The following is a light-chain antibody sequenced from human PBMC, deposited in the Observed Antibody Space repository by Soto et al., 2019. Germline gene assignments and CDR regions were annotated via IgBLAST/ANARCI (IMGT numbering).Light chain of an antibody. CDR2: WAS. CDR3: QQYFDVPFT. J-gene: IGKJ4*01. CDR1: RSVLYKSNNKNH. Sequence: IVMTQSPDCLAVSLGERATMNCKCSRSVLYKSNNKNHLAWYQQKPGQPPQLIIYWASTRESGVPERLSGSGSGTDFTLTISSLEAEDVAFYWCQQYFDVPFTFGGGTKVDIK. V-gene: IGKV4-1*01.